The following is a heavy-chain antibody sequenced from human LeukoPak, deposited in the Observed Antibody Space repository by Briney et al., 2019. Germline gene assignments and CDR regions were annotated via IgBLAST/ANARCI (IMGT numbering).Heavy chain of an antibody. D-gene: IGHD3-22*01. CDR3: ASGTGSGYYYAAQH. CDR1: GFTFSSYS. CDR2: ISSSSSYI. V-gene: IGHV3-21*01. Sequence: GGSLRLSRAASGFTFSSYSMNWVRQAPGKGLEWVSSISSSSSYIYYADSVKGRFTISRDNAKNSLYLQMNSLRAEDTAVYYCASGTGSGYYYAAQHWGQGTLATVSS. J-gene: IGHJ1*01.